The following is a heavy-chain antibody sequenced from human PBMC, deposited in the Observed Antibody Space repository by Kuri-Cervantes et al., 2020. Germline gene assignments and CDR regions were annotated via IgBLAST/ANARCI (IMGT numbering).Heavy chain of an antibody. CDR1: GYTFTGYC. V-gene: IGHV1-2*02. CDR2: INPNSGGT. Sequence: ASVKVSCKASGYTFTGYCIHWVRQAPGQGLEWMGWINPNSGGTNYAQKFQGRVTMTRDTSISTAYMELSRLRSDDTAVYYCARYQLLGSPDYWGQGTLVTSPQ. J-gene: IGHJ4*02. D-gene: IGHD2-2*01. CDR3: ARYQLLGSPDY.